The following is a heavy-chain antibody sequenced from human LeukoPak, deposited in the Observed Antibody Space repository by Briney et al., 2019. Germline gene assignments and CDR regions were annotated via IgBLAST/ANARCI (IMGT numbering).Heavy chain of an antibody. J-gene: IGHJ4*02. CDR3: ARDSVPGSSDYFDY. CDR1: GGSISSGSYY. Sequence: SGTLSLTCTVSGGSISSGSYYWSWIRQPAGKGLEWIGRIYTSGSTNYNPSLKSRVTISVDTSKNQFSLKLSSVTAADTAVYYCARDSVPGSSDYFDYWGQGTLVTVSS. V-gene: IGHV4-61*02. D-gene: IGHD6-19*01. CDR2: IYTSGST.